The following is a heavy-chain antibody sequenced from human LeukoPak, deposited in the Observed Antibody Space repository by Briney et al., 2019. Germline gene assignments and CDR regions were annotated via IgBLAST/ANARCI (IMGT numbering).Heavy chain of an antibody. CDR3: ARLWQPKTTVTKYYFDY. D-gene: IGHD4-17*01. CDR2: TLYDGNNK. J-gene: IGHJ4*02. V-gene: IGHV3-30-3*01. CDR1: GFTFNSYA. Sequence: GGSLRLSCAASGFTFNSYAMHWVRQAPGKGLEWVAVTLYDGNNKYYADSVKGRFTISRDSSKNTLYLQINSLRVEDTAVYYCARLWQPKTTVTKYYFDYWGQGTLVTVSS.